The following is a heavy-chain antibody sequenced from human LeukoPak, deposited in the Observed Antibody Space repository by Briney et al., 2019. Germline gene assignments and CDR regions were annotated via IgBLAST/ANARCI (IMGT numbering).Heavy chain of an antibody. V-gene: IGHV3-21*01. CDR1: GFTFSSYS. CDR2: ISSSSSYI. CDR3: ARDPVGGGGRVSYFDY. J-gene: IGHJ4*02. Sequence: PGGSLRLSCAASGFTFSSYSMNWVRQAPGKGLEWVSSISSSSSYIYYADSVKGRFTISRDNAKNSLYLQMNSLRAEDTAVYYCARDPVGGGGRVSYFDYWGQGTLVTVSS. D-gene: IGHD2-15*01.